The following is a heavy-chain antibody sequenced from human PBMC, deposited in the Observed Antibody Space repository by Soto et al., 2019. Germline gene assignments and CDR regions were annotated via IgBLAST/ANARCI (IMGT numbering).Heavy chain of an antibody. CDR2: IDPNSGGT. CDR1: GYTFTGYY. J-gene: IGHJ4*02. V-gene: IGHV1-2*04. D-gene: IGHD3-10*01. Sequence: QVPLVQSGAEVKKPGASVKVSCKASGYTFTGYYMHWVRQAPGQGLEWMGWIDPNSGGTNYAQKFQGWVTMTRDTSISTAYMELSRLRSDDTAVYYCARDARGDEAPMDYWGQGTLVTVSS. CDR3: ARDARGDEAPMDY.